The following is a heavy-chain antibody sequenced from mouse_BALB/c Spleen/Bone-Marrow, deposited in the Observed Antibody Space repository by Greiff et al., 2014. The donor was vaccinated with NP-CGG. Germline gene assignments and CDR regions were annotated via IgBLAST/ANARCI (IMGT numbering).Heavy chain of an antibody. V-gene: IGHV14-3*02. CDR3: AAYYYGSSYGLAY. D-gene: IGHD1-1*01. CDR2: IDPANGNT. J-gene: IGHJ3*01. Sequence: EVQLQQSGAELVKPGASVKLSCTASGFNIKDTYMHWVKQRPEQGLEWIGRIDPANGNTKYDPKFQGKATITADTSSNTAYLQLSSLTSEDTAGYYCAAYYYGSSYGLAYWGQGTLVTVSS. CDR1: GFNIKDTY.